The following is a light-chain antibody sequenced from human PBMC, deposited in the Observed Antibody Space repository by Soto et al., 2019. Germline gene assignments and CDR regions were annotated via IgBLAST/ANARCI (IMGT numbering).Light chain of an antibody. Sequence: QAVLTQPPSVSAAPGQTVTISCSGSSSNIGNNYVSWYQQVPGTAPKLLIYDNNKRPSGIPDRFSGSKSGTSATLGITGPQTGDEADYYCGTWDSSLSVWVFGGGTKLTVL. CDR2: DNN. V-gene: IGLV1-51*01. CDR3: GTWDSSLSVWV. CDR1: SSNIGNNY. J-gene: IGLJ3*02.